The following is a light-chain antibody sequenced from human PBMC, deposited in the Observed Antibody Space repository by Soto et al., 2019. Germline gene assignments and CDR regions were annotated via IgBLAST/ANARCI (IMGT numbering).Light chain of an antibody. J-gene: IGKJ5*01. Sequence: DIQFTQSPSFLSASVGDRVTVTCRASQGISSYLAWYQQKPGKAPDLLIYAASTLQSGVPSRFSGSGSGTEFTLTISSLQPEDFATYYCQQLINYPRTFGQGTRLEIK. CDR1: QGISSY. CDR2: AAS. CDR3: QQLINYPRT. V-gene: IGKV1-9*01.